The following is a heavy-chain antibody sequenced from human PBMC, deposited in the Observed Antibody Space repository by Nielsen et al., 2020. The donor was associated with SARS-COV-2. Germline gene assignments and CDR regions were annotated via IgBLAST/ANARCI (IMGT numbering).Heavy chain of an antibody. Sequence: RQAPGKGLEWIGSIYYSGSTYYNPSLKSRVTISVDTSKNQFSLKLSSVTAADTAVYYCASLPVVPAAISSYGSYYFDYRGQGTLVTVSS. J-gene: IGHJ4*02. V-gene: IGHV4-39*01. CDR3: ASLPVVPAAISSYGSYYFDY. D-gene: IGHD2-2*02. CDR2: IYYSGST.